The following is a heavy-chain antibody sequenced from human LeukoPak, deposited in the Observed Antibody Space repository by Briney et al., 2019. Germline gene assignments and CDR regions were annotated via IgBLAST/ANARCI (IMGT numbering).Heavy chain of an antibody. J-gene: IGHJ6*03. CDR3: ARHGVNTVNYYYYYMDV. CDR1: GGSFSGYY. V-gene: IGHV4-34*01. Sequence: KASETLSLTCAVYGGSFSGYYWSWIRQPPGKGLEWIGEINHSGSTNYNPSLKSRVTISVDTSKNQFSLKLSSVTAADTAVYYCARHGVNTVNYYYYYMDVWGKGTTVTISS. CDR2: INHSGST. D-gene: IGHD4-17*01.